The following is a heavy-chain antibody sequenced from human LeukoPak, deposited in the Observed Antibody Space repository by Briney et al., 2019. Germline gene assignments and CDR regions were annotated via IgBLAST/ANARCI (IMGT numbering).Heavy chain of an antibody. D-gene: IGHD2-21*01. CDR2: IYSGGST. V-gene: IGHV3-53*01. CDR1: GFIVSSNY. J-gene: IGHJ4*02. Sequence: PGGSLRLSCAASGFIVSSNYMSWVRQAPGKGLEWVSVIYSGGSTYYADSVKGRFTISRDNSKNTLYLQMNSLRAEDTAVYYCARGIRLAATDLHFDYWGQGTLVTVSS. CDR3: ARGIRLAATDLHFDY.